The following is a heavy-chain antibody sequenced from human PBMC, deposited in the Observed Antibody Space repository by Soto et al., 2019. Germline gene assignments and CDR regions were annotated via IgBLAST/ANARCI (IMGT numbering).Heavy chain of an antibody. V-gene: IGHV1-69*06. CDR1: GGTFSNYA. J-gene: IGHJ4*02. CDR2: IIPIFGTA. D-gene: IGHD6-13*01. Sequence: SVKVSCKASGGTFSNYAISWVRQAPGQGLEWMGGIIPIFGTANYAQKFQGRVTITADKSTSTAYMELSSLRSEDTAVYYCARVSHPSYSSSWYEGDYWGQGTLVTVSS. CDR3: ARVSHPSYSSSWYEGDY.